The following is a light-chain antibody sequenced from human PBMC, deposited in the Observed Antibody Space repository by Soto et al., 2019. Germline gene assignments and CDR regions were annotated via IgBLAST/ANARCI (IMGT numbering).Light chain of an antibody. V-gene: IGLV4-69*01. CDR2: LNSDGSY. Sequence: QSVLTQSPSASASLGASVKLTCTLSSGHSSYAIAWHQQQPEKGPRYLMKLNSDGSYSKGDGIPDRFSGSISGAERYLTISSLQSEDEADYYCQTWGTGIQVFGGGTKLTVL. CDR3: QTWGTGIQV. J-gene: IGLJ2*01. CDR1: SGHSSYA.